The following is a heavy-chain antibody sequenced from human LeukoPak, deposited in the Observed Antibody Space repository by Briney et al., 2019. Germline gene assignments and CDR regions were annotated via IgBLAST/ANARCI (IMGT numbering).Heavy chain of an antibody. CDR1: GFTFSNYW. V-gene: IGHV3-74*01. J-gene: IGHJ4*02. CDR2: IKYDGSAT. Sequence: GGSLRLSCAASGFTFSNYWMHWIRQVPGKGLVWVSHIKYDGSATNYADSVKGRFTISRDNAKNTLYLQMNSLRAEDTAVYYCVSGTLQSGYNFDYWGQGALVTVSS. D-gene: IGHD3-3*01. CDR3: VSGTLQSGYNFDY.